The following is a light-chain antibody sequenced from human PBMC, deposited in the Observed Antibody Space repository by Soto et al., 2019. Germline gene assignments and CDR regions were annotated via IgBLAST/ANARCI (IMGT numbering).Light chain of an antibody. V-gene: IGKV3-15*01. CDR3: QQYGRSPWT. J-gene: IGKJ1*01. CDR2: GAS. CDR1: QSISDT. Sequence: EIVMTQSPATLSVSPGGRATLSCRASQSISDTLAWYQQKPGQAPRLLIHGASTRATGFPARFSGSGSGTDFILTISRLEPEDFAMYYCQQYGRSPWTFGQGTKVDTK.